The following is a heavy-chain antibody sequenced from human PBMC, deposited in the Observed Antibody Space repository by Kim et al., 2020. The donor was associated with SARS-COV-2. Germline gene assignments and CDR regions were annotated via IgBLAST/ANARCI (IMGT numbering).Heavy chain of an antibody. CDR2: IYYSGST. CDR1: GGSISSYY. CDR3: ARGKVMITFGGVYSPFYYFDY. J-gene: IGHJ4*02. Sequence: SETLSLTCTVSGGSISSYYWSWIRQPPGKGLEWIGYIYYSGSTNYNPSLKSRVTISVDTSKNQFSLKLSSVTAADTAVYYCARGKVMITFGGVYSPFYYFDYWGQGTLVTVSS. D-gene: IGHD3-16*01. V-gene: IGHV4-59*01.